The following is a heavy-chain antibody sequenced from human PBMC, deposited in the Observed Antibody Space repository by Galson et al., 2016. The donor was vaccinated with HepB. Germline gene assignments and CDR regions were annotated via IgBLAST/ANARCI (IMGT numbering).Heavy chain of an antibody. D-gene: IGHD1-1*01. CDR3: ARHGTGDHYYYGMDG. CDR2: IYPGDSDT. V-gene: IGHV5-51*01. CDR1: EYSFTSYW. J-gene: IGHJ6*02. Sequence: QSGAEVKKPGESLKISCKGSEYSFTSYWIGWVRQMPGKGLEWMGVIYPGDSDTRYSPSFQGQVTISADKSINTVYLRWSSLKASDTAMYYCARHGTGDHYYYGMDGWGQGTTVTVSS.